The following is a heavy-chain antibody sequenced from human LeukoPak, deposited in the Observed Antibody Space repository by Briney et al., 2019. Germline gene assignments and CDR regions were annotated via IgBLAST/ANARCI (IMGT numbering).Heavy chain of an antibody. CDR2: IYYSGST. D-gene: IGHD6-19*01. CDR3: ARSLYSSGWYSDY. CDR1: GGSISSYY. J-gene: IGHJ4*02. V-gene: IGHV4-39*01. Sequence: SETLSLTCTVSGGSISSYYWSWIRQPPGKGLEWIGSIYYSGSTYYNPSLKSRVTISVDTSKNQFSLKLSSVTAADTAVYYCARSLYSSGWYSDYWGQGTLVTVSS.